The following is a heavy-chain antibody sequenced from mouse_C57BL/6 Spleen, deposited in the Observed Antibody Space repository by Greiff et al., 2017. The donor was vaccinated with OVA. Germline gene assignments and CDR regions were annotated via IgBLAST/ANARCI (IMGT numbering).Heavy chain of an antibody. V-gene: IGHV1-64*01. Sequence: VQLQQPGAELVKPGASVKLSCKASGYTFTSYWMHWVKQRPGQGLEWIGMIHPNSGSTNYNEKFKSKATLTVDKSSSTAYMQLSSLTSEDSAVYYCARTAQALWFAYWGQGTLVTVSA. CDR3: ARTAQALWFAY. CDR1: GYTFTSYW. J-gene: IGHJ3*01. CDR2: IHPNSGST. D-gene: IGHD3-2*02.